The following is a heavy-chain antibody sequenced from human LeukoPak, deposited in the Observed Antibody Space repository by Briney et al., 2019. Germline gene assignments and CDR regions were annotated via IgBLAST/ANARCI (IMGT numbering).Heavy chain of an antibody. D-gene: IGHD5-12*01. J-gene: IGHJ3*02. Sequence: SETLSLTCTVSGGSISSSSYYWGWIRQPPGKGLEWIGSIYYSGSTYYNPSLKSRVTISVDTSKNQFSLKLSSVTAADTAVYYCAREGRGGYGSGTFDIWGQGTMVTVSS. CDR1: GGSISSSSYY. CDR3: AREGRGGYGSGTFDI. CDR2: IYYSGST. V-gene: IGHV4-39*07.